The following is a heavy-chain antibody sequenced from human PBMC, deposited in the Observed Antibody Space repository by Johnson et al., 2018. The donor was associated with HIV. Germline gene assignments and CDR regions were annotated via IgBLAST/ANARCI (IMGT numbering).Heavy chain of an antibody. J-gene: IGHJ3*02. D-gene: IGHD2/OR15-2a*01. Sequence: VQLVESGGGLVQPGGSLRLSCVVSGFTFSDYYMDWVRQAPGKGLEWVGRTTDKLNSYTTKYAASVKGRFTISRDDSKKSLYLQINSLRTEDTAVYYCAKAIGDAFDIWGQGTMVTVSS. CDR3: AKAIGDAFDI. CDR2: TTDKLNSYTT. V-gene: IGHV3-72*01. CDR1: GFTFSDYY.